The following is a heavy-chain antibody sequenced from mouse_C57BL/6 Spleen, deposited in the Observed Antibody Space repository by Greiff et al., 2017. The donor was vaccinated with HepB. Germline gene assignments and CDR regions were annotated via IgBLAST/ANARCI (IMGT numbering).Heavy chain of an antibody. D-gene: IGHD2-3*01. V-gene: IGHV1-64*01. J-gene: IGHJ3*01. Sequence: QVQLQQPGAELVKPGASVKLSCKASGYTFTSYWMHWVKQRPGQGLEWIGMIHPNSGSTNYNEKFKSKATLTVDKSSITAYMQLSSLTSEDSAVYYCARTIYYGYYGGFAYWGQGTLVTVSA. CDR1: GYTFTSYW. CDR3: ARTIYYGYYGGFAY. CDR2: IHPNSGST.